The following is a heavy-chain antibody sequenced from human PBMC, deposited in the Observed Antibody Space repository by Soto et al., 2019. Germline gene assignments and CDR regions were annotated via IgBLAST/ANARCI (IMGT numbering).Heavy chain of an antibody. V-gene: IGHV4-4*07. CDR2: IHTSGSP. CDR3: ATGGTYFDS. J-gene: IGHJ4*02. CDR1: GGSISSYY. Sequence: LSLTCTVSGGSISSYYCSWIRQAAGKGLEWIGRIHTSGSPNYNPSLKSRVTMSADTSKNQFSLKLTSVTAADTAVYYCATGGTYFDSWGQGTLVTVSS.